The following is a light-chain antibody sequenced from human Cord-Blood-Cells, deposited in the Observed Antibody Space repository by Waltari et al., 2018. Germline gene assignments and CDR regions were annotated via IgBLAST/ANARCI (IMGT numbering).Light chain of an antibody. Sequence: DIQMTQSPSSLSASVGDRVTITCQASQDSSNYLNLYQQKPGKAPKLLIYDASNLETGVPSRFSGSGSGTDFTFTISSLQPEDIATYYCQQYDNLPLTFGGGTKVEIK. CDR3: QQYDNLPLT. CDR1: QDSSNY. CDR2: DAS. J-gene: IGKJ4*01. V-gene: IGKV1-33*01.